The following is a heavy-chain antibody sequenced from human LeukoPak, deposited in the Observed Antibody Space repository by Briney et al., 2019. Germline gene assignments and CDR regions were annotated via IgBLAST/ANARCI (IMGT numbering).Heavy chain of an antibody. V-gene: IGHV5-51*01. CDR2: IYPGDSDT. J-gene: IGHJ4*02. Sequence: ASLKLSCQGSGYSFTTYWIGWVRQMPGKGLECMGIIYPGDSDTRYSPSFQGQVTISADKSINTAYLQWSSLKASDTAMYYCARLGTYWSNYYFEYWGQGTLVTVSS. D-gene: IGHD3-10*01. CDR1: GYSFTTYW. CDR3: ARLGTYWSNYYFEY.